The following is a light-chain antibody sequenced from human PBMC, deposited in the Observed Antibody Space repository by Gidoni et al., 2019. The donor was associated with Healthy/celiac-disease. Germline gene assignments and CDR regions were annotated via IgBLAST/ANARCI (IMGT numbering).Light chain of an antibody. CDR2: GAS. CDR1: QSVSSSY. Sequence: PGTLSLPPGERATLSCRASQSVSSSYLAWYQQKPGQAPRLLIYGASSRATGIPDRFSGSGSGTDFTLTISRLEPEDFAVYYCQQYGSSGTFGQGTKVEIK. V-gene: IGKV3-20*01. CDR3: QQYGSSGT. J-gene: IGKJ1*01.